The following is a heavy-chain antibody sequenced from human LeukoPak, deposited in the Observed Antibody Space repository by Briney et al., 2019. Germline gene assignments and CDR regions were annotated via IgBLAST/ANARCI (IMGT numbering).Heavy chain of an antibody. Sequence: PSETLSLTCTVSGGSISSYYWSWIRQPPGKGLEWIGYIYYSGSTNYNPSLKSRVTISVDTSKNQFSLKLSSVTAADTAVYYCARGLITIFGVAGPLDVWGKGTTVTVSS. CDR3: ARGLITIFGVAGPLDV. V-gene: IGHV4-59*01. CDR1: GGSISSYY. CDR2: IYYSGST. J-gene: IGHJ6*04. D-gene: IGHD3-3*01.